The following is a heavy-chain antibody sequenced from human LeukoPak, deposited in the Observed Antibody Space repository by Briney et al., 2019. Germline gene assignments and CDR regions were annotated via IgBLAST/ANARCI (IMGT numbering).Heavy chain of an antibody. Sequence: PGRSLRLSCAASGFTFSSYGMHWVRQAPGKGLEWVAVISYDESNKYYADSVKGRFTISRDNSKNTLYLQMNSLRAEDTAVYYCAKDNGSGSFDYWGQGTLVTVSS. D-gene: IGHD3-10*01. V-gene: IGHV3-30*18. CDR1: GFTFSSYG. CDR3: AKDNGSGSFDY. J-gene: IGHJ4*02. CDR2: ISYDESNK.